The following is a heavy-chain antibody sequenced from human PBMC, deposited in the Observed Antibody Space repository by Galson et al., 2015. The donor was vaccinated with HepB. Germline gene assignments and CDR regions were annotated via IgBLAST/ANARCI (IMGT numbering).Heavy chain of an antibody. CDR1: GGTFSSSS. CDR3: ARGGGVPNYSDTSGYYSPDAFDI. J-gene: IGHJ3*02. V-gene: IGHV1-46*03. D-gene: IGHD3-22*01. Sequence: SVKVSCKASGGTFSSSSINWVRQAPGQGLEWMGIINPSDGYTTYAQRFQGRVTVTRDTSTSTVYMELSSLRSEDTAVYYCARGGGVPNYSDTSGYYSPDAFDIWGQGTMVTVSS. CDR2: INPSDGYT.